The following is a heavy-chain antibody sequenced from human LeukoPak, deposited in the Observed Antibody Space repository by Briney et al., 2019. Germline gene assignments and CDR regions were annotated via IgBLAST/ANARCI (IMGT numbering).Heavy chain of an antibody. CDR2: INPSGGST. Sequence: ASVKVSCKASGYTFTSYYMHWVRQAPGQGLEWMGIINPSGGSTSYAQKFQGRVTITRNTSISTAYMELSSLRSEDTAVYYCARGPPYCSSTSCYGTYYYYYMDVWGKGTTVTVSS. CDR3: ARGPPYCSSTSCYGTYYYYYMDV. V-gene: IGHV1-46*01. J-gene: IGHJ6*03. CDR1: GYTFTSYY. D-gene: IGHD2-2*01.